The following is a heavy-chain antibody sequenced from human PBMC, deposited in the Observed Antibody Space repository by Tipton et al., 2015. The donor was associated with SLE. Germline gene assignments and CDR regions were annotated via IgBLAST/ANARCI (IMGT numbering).Heavy chain of an antibody. V-gene: IGHV1-46*01. J-gene: IGHJ4*02. CDR1: GYTFTSYY. Sequence: QLVQSGAEVRKPGASVKLSCKASGYTFTSYYVHWVRQAPGQGLEWMGVINPSAGTTKYSQNYQGRVTLTRDTSTNTVYMEMRGLRSEDTAVYYGASSEDVQDFAYWGQGTLVTVSS. D-gene: IGHD1-1*01. CDR2: INPSAGTT. CDR3: ASSEDVQDFAY.